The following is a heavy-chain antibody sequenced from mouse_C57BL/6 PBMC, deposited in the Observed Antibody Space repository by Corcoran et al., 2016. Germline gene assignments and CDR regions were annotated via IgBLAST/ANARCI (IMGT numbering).Heavy chain of an antibody. J-gene: IGHJ1*03. V-gene: IGHV8-12*01. D-gene: IGHD1-1*02. CDR3: ARRAGGEGVGYFDV. CDR1: GFSLSTSGMG. CDR2: IYWDDDK. Sequence: QVTLKESGPGILQSSQTLSLTCSFSGFSLSTSGMGVSWIRQPSGKGLEWLSHIYWDDDKRYNPSLKSRLTISKDTSRNHVFLKITSVDTADTDTYYCARRAGGEGVGYFDVWGTGTTVTVSS.